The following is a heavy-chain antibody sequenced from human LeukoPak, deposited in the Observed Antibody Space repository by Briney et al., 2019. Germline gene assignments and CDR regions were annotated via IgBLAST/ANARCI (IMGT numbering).Heavy chain of an antibody. J-gene: IGHJ1*01. CDR2: ISGSGGST. D-gene: IGHD3-9*01. CDR3: AKSYHDILTGYYPLYFQH. Sequence: GGSLRLSCAASGFTFSSYAMSWVRQAPGKGLEWVSAISGSGGSTYYADSVKGRFTISRDNSKNTLYLQMNSLRAEDTAVYYCAKSYHDILTGYYPLYFQHWGQGTLVTVSS. V-gene: IGHV3-23*01. CDR1: GFTFSSYA.